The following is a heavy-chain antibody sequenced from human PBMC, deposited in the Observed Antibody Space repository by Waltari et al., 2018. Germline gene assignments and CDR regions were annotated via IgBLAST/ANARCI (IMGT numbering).Heavy chain of an antibody. V-gene: IGHV3-23*01. CDR3: AKDVGVAARQALDS. D-gene: IGHD6-6*01. J-gene: IGHJ4*02. CDR1: GFTFSNFD. Sequence: EVQLLESGGGLVQPGGSLRLSCAASGFTFSNFDMNWVRQAPGKGLEWVSALSPGGDSTYYGDSVKGRFTISRDNSKNTLYLQMNSLTAEDTALYYCAKDVGVAARQALDSWGQGALVTVSS. CDR2: LSPGGDST.